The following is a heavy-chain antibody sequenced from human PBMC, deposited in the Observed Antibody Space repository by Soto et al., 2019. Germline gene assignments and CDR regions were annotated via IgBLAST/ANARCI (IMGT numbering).Heavy chain of an antibody. V-gene: IGHV4-59*12. CDR2: IYYSGST. Sequence: PSETLSLTCTVSGGSISSYCWSWIRQPPGKGLEWIGYIYYSGSTNYNPSLKSRVTISVDTSKNQFSLKLSSVTAADTAMYYCARNGDCTRPGCMVGWFAPWGPGTLVTVSS. CDR1: GGSISSYC. J-gene: IGHJ5*02. D-gene: IGHD2-8*01. CDR3: ARNGDCTRPGCMVGWFAP.